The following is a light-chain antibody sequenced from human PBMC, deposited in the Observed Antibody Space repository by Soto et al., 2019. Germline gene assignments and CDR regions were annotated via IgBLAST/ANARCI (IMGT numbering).Light chain of an antibody. CDR3: QQYKGT. Sequence: DIQMTQSPSTLSASVGDRVTITCRASQSIGRWLAWYQQKPGAAPKLLIYDASSLQSGVPSRFSGSVSGTEFTLSISSLQPDDFATYYCQQYKGTFGQGTKVEIK. CDR1: QSIGRW. V-gene: IGKV1-5*01. J-gene: IGKJ1*01. CDR2: DAS.